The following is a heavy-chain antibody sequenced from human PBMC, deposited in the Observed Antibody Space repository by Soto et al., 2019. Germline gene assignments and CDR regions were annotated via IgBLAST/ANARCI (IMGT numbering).Heavy chain of an antibody. D-gene: IGHD3-3*01. CDR1: GFTFSSYA. CDR2: ISYDGSNK. J-gene: IGHJ4*02. Sequence: QVQLVESGGGVVQPGRSLRLSCAASGFTFSSYAMHWVRQAPGKGLEWVAVISYDGSNKYYADSVKGRFTISRDNSKNTLYLQMNSLRAEVTAVYYCARDKRDLRFLEWSYYFDFWGQGTLVTVSS. V-gene: IGHV3-30-3*01. CDR3: ARDKRDLRFLEWSYYFDF.